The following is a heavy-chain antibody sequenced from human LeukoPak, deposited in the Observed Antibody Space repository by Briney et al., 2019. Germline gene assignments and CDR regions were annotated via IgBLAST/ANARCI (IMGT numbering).Heavy chain of an antibody. Sequence: PGGSLRLSCAASGFTFSSYAMSWVRQAPGKGLEWVSAISGSGGSTYYADSVKGRFTISRDNSKNTLYLQMNSLRAEDTAVYYCAKDWDDYGDYVPYYFDYWGQGTLVTVSS. D-gene: IGHD4-17*01. V-gene: IGHV3-23*01. CDR1: GFTFSSYA. J-gene: IGHJ4*02. CDR2: ISGSGGST. CDR3: AKDWDDYGDYVPYYFDY.